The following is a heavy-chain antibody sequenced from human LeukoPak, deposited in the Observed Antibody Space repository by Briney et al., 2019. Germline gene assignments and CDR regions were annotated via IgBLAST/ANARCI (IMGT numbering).Heavy chain of an antibody. CDR2: INPNSGGT. CDR1: GYTFTDYY. CDR3: ARDRRLVRGTNWFDP. J-gene: IGHJ5*02. V-gene: IGHV1-2*02. D-gene: IGHD3-10*01. Sequence: ASVKVSFKASGYTFTDYYMHWVRQAPGQGLEWMGWINPNSGGTNYAQKFQGRVTMTRDTSISTAYMELSRLRSDDTAVYYCARDRRLVRGTNWFDPWGQGTLVTVSS.